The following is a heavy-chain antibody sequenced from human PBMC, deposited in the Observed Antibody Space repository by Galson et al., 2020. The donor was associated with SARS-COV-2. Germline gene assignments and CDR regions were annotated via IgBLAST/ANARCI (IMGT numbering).Heavy chain of an antibody. J-gene: IGHJ6*02. CDR1: GFTFSSYA. D-gene: IGHD2-2*01. Sequence: GESLKISCAASGFTFSSYAMHWVRQAPGKGLEWVAVISYDGSNKYYADSVKGRFTISRDNSKNTLYLQTNSLRAEDTAVYYCARDGPIVVVPAAYYGMDVWGQGTTVTVSS. V-gene: IGHV3-30-3*01. CDR3: ARDGPIVVVPAAYYGMDV. CDR2: ISYDGSNK.